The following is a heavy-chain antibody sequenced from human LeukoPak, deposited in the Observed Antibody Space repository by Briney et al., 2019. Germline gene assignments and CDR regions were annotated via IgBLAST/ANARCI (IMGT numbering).Heavy chain of an antibody. CDR3: AKEHSSGWPNFVS. CDR2: ISLDGSNR. Sequence: GGSLRLSCAASGFSFTSYSMHWVRQAPGKGLEWVAIISLDGSNRNYVDSVKGRFTISRDIPKNTLYLQMNSLRGEDTAVYYCAKEHSSGWPNFVSWGQGTLVTVSS. J-gene: IGHJ4*02. CDR1: GFSFTSYS. D-gene: IGHD6-19*01. V-gene: IGHV3-30*18.